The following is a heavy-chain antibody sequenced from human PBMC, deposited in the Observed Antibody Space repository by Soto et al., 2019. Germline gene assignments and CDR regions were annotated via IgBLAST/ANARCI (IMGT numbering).Heavy chain of an antibody. V-gene: IGHV4-30-4*01. CDR3: ARHLTTYYSGYDYDTFDI. Sequence: SETLSLTCTVSGGSISSGDYYWSWIRQPPGKGLEWIGYIYYSGSTNYNPSLKSRVTISVDTSRDHFSLRLSSVTAADTAVYYCARHLTTYYSGYDYDTFDILGQGTMVTVS. CDR1: GGSISSGDYY. CDR2: IYYSGST. J-gene: IGHJ3*02. D-gene: IGHD5-12*01.